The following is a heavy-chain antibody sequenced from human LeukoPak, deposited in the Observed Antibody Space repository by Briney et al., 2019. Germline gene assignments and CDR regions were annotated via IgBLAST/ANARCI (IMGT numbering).Heavy chain of an antibody. J-gene: IGHJ6*02. CDR2: IDPSDSYT. CDR1: GYSFTSYW. V-gene: IGHV5-10-1*01. Sequence: GESLKISCKGSGYSFTSYWINRVRQMPGKGLELMGRIDPSDSYTNYSPSFQGHVTISADKSISTAYLQWSSLKASDSAMYYCARRLILTGNYGMDVWGQGTTVTVSS. D-gene: IGHD3-9*01. CDR3: ARRLILTGNYGMDV.